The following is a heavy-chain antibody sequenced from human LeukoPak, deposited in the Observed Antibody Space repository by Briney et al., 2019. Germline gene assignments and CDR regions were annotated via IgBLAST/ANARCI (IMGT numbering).Heavy chain of an antibody. V-gene: IGHV3-15*01. D-gene: IGHD1-26*01. CDR2: IKSKTDGGTT. CDR3: TTEGWSTRGFDY. J-gene: IGHJ4*02. Sequence: GGSLRLSCAASGFTFSNAWMSWVRQAPGKGLEWVGRIKSKTDGGTTDYAAPVKGRFTISRDDSKNTLYLQMNSLKTEDTAVHYCTTEGWSTRGFDYWGQGTLVTVSS. CDR1: GFTFSNAW.